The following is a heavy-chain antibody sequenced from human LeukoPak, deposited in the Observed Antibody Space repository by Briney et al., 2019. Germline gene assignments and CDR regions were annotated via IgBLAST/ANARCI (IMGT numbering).Heavy chain of an antibody. CDR2: ISAYNGNT. V-gene: IGHV1-18*01. J-gene: IGHJ4*02. Sequence: GASVKVSCKASGYTFTSYGISWVRQAPGQGLEWMGWISAYNGNTNYAQKLQGRVTMTTDTSTSTAYMELRSLRSDDTAVYYCARDRGGYYDSSVYYPLDYWGQGTLVTVSS. CDR1: GYTFTSYG. D-gene: IGHD3-22*01. CDR3: ARDRGGYYDSSVYYPLDY.